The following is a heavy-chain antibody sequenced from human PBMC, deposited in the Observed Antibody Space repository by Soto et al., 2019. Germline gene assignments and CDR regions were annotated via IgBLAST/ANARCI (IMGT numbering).Heavy chain of an antibody. V-gene: IGHV1-69*12. CDR3: ARGAYSSGWYVPLFQH. J-gene: IGHJ1*01. D-gene: IGHD6-19*01. Sequence: QVQLVQSGAEVKKPGSSVKVSCKASGGTFSSYAISWVRQAPGQGLEWMGGIIPIFGTANYAQKFQGRVTITADESTRTAYMGLGSLRSEDTAVYYCARGAYSSGWYVPLFQHWGQGTLVTVSS. CDR2: IIPIFGTA. CDR1: GGTFSSYA.